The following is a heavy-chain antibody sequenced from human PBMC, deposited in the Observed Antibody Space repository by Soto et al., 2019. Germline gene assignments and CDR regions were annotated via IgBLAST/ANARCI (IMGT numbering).Heavy chain of an antibody. D-gene: IGHD6-19*01. CDR1: GGTFSSYA. V-gene: IGHV1-69*01. CDR3: AISGSGWPNPLGYYGMDV. J-gene: IGHJ6*02. Sequence: QVQLVQSGAEVKKPGSSVKVSCKASGGTFSSYAISWVRQAPGQGLEWMGGIIPIFGTANYAQKFQGRVTITADESTSTAYMELSSLRSEDTAVYYCAISGSGWPNPLGYYGMDVWGQGTTVTVSS. CDR2: IIPIFGTA.